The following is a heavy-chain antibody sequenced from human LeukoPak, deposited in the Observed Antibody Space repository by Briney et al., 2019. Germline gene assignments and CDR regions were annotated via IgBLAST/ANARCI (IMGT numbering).Heavy chain of an antibody. Sequence: GGSLRLSCAASGFTFSSYGMHWVRQVPGKGLEWVAVISYEGSNKYYADSVKGRFTISRDNSKNTLYLQMNSLRAEDTAVYYCAKDHLMVRGGIFDYWGQGTLVTVSS. CDR3: AKDHLMVRGGIFDY. CDR1: GFTFSSYG. J-gene: IGHJ4*02. CDR2: ISYEGSNK. V-gene: IGHV3-30*18. D-gene: IGHD3-10*01.